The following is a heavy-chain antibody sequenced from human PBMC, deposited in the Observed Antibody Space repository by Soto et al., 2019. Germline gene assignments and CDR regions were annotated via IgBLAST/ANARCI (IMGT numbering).Heavy chain of an antibody. V-gene: IGHV1-58*02. Sequence: SVKVSCKASGFTFTSSAMQWVRQARGQRLEWIGWIVVGSGNTNYAQKFQERVTITRDMSTSTAYMELSSLRSDDTAVYFCARDPGAASFDFRAQRTPVTVSS. J-gene: IGHJ4*02. CDR2: IVVGSGNT. D-gene: IGHD2-15*01. CDR3: ARDPGAASFDF. CDR1: GFTFTSSA.